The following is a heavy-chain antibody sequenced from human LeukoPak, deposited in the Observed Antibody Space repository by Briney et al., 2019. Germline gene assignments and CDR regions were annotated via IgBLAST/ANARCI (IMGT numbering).Heavy chain of an antibody. V-gene: IGHV5-51*01. CDR2: IYPGDSDT. Sequence: GESLKISCKGSGYSFTSYWIGWVRQMPGKGLEWMGIIYPGDSDTRYSPSFQGQVTISADKSISTAYLQWSSLKASDTAMYYCARSGFGYNWNDKVATRYMDVWGKGTTVTISS. D-gene: IGHD1-1*01. J-gene: IGHJ6*03. CDR3: ARSGFGYNWNDKVATRYMDV. CDR1: GYSFTSYW.